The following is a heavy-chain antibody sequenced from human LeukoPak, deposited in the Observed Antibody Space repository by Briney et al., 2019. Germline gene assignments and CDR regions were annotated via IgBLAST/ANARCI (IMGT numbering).Heavy chain of an antibody. CDR1: GFAFSVYA. V-gene: IGHV3-23*01. CDR3: AKPISGGLAVTADWFHP. D-gene: IGHD6-19*01. J-gene: IGHJ5*01. Sequence: GGSLRLSCSASGFAFSVYAMSWLSQPPGKGLEWVSTINANSGTTSYAASVRGRFTISRDNSKNTLYLQLNTLRADDTATYYCAKPISGGLAVTADWFHPWGQGTLVVVSS. CDR2: INANSGTT.